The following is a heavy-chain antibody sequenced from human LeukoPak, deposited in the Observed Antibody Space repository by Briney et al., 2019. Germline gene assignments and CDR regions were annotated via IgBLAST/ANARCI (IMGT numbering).Heavy chain of an antibody. CDR1: GYIFRDFY. J-gene: IGHJ4*02. CDR3: AKDSSGGYTSH. V-gene: IGHV1-2*02. Sequence: ASVKVSCKTSGYIFRDFYIHWVRQAPGHGLEWMGWINPNGGGTDSAQRFQGRVTLTTDTSTGTAYTDLTSLTSDDTAVYFCAKDSSGGYTSHWGQGTLVTVSS. D-gene: IGHD5-24*01. CDR2: INPNGGGT.